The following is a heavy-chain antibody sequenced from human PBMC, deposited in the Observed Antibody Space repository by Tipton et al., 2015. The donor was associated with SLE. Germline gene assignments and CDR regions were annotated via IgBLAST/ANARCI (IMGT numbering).Heavy chain of an antibody. CDR1: GGSISSYY. Sequence: TLSLTCTVSGGSISSYYWSWIRQPAGKGLEWIGRIYTSGSTNYNPSLKRRVTMSVDTSKNQFSLKLSSVTAADTAVYYCARDGVVIIGHGMDVWGQGTTVTVSS. CDR3: ARDGVVIIGHGMDV. J-gene: IGHJ6*02. CDR2: IYTSGST. V-gene: IGHV4-4*07. D-gene: IGHD3-3*01.